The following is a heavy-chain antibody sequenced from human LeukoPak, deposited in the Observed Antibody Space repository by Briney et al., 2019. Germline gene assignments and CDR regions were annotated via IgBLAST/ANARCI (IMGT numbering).Heavy chain of an antibody. CDR1: GYTFPHYY. CDR2: INPNSGET. V-gene: IGHV1-2*02. CDR3: ARDRDYSNTERGFDY. D-gene: IGHD4-11*01. Sequence: ASVNVSCKTSGYTFPHYYIHWVRQAPGQGLEWMGGINPNSGETNSPQKFQGRVTMTGDTSISTGYMELRRVTSDDTAVSYCARDRDYSNTERGFDYWGQGTLVTVSS. J-gene: IGHJ4*02.